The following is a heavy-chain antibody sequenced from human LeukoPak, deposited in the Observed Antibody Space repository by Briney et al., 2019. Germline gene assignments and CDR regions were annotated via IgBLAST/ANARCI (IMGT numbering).Heavy chain of an antibody. V-gene: IGHV3-7*01. Sequence: PGGSLRLSCAASGFTFSSYWMSWVRQAPGKGLEWVANIKQDGSEKYYVDSVKGRFTISRDNAKNSLYLQMNSLRAEDTAVYYCARDREPYSGYRYEAGYFDYWGQGTLVTVSS. D-gene: IGHD5-12*01. J-gene: IGHJ4*02. CDR2: IKQDGSEK. CDR3: ARDREPYSGYRYEAGYFDY. CDR1: GFTFSSYW.